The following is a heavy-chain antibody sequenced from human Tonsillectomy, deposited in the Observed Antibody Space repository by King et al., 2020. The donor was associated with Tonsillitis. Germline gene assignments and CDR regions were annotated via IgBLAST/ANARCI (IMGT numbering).Heavy chain of an antibody. CDR1: GGSVSSGSYY. J-gene: IGHJ5*02. Sequence: QLQESGPGLVKPSETLSLTCTVSGGSVSSGSYYWSWIRQPPGKGLEWIGYIYYSGSTNYNPSLKSRVTISVDTSKNQFSLKLSSVTAADTAVYYCARVARYSGSPAWFDPWGQGTLVTVSS. CDR2: IYYSGST. CDR3: ARVARYSGSPAWFDP. V-gene: IGHV4-61*01. D-gene: IGHD1-26*01.